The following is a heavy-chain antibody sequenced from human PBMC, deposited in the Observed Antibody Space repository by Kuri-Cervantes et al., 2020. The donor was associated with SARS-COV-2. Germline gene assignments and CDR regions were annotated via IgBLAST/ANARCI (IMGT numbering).Heavy chain of an antibody. CDR1: GFTFSSYA. D-gene: IGHD2-2*01. Sequence: GGSLRLSCAASGFTFSSYAMHWVRQAPGKGLEWVAVISYDGGNKYYADSVKGRFTISRDNSKSTLYLQMNSLRAEDTAVYYCARTLGEDIVVVPAATFDYWGQGTLVTVSS. J-gene: IGHJ4*02. CDR2: ISYDGGNK. CDR3: ARTLGEDIVVVPAATFDY. V-gene: IGHV3-30-3*01.